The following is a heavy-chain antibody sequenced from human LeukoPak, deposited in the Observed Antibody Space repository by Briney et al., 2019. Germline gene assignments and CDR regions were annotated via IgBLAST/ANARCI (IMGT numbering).Heavy chain of an antibody. V-gene: IGHV3-7*01. D-gene: IGHD3-3*01. CDR2: IKQDGSEK. CDR1: GFTFSSYW. CDR3: ASQTYYDFWSGYYYYCMDV. Sequence: GESLRLSCAASGFTFSSYWMSWVRQAPGKGLEWVANIKQDGSEKYYVDSVKGRFTISRDNAMNSLYLRMNSLRAEDTAVYYCASQTYYDFWSGYYYYCMDVWGKGTTVTVSS. J-gene: IGHJ6*03.